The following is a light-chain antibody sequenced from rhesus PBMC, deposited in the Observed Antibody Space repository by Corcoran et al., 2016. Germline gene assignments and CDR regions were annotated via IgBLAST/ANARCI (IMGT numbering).Light chain of an antibody. Sequence: DIQMTQSPSSLSASVGDTVTITCRASQSITSWLAWYQQQTGKAPKLLIYQASTVQSGVPSRFSGSGSGTDFTLTISSRQPEDLATYYCQHSYGTPFTFGPGTKLDVK. CDR1: QSITSW. V-gene: IGKV1-22*01. J-gene: IGKJ3*01. CDR2: QAS. CDR3: QHSYGTPFT.